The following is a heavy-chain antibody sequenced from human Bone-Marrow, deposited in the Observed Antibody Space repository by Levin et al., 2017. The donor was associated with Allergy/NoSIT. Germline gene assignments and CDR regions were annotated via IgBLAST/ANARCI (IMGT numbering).Heavy chain of an antibody. CDR2: IYSGGST. Sequence: PGESLKISCAASGVTVSNNYMSWVRQAPGKGLEWVSVIYSGGSTYYAESVKGGFTISRDNSKNTLYLQMNSLRAEDTAIYYCARDPPGGGYWGQGTLVTVSS. J-gene: IGHJ4*02. CDR1: GVTVSNNY. CDR3: ARDPPGGGY. V-gene: IGHV3-53*01. D-gene: IGHD3-10*01.